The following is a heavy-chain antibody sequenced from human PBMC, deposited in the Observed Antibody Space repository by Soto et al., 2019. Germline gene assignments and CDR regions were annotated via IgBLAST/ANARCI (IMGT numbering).Heavy chain of an antibody. D-gene: IGHD3-22*01. CDR2: ISWDGGST. CDR1: GGTFDDYT. Sequence: GGSLRLSCAASGGTFDDYTMHWVRQAPGKGLEWVSLISWDGGSTYYADSVKGRFTISRDNSKNSLYLQMNSLRTEDTALYYCAISYYDSSGLDVWGQGTTVTVSS. J-gene: IGHJ6*02. CDR3: AISYYDSSGLDV. V-gene: IGHV3-43*01.